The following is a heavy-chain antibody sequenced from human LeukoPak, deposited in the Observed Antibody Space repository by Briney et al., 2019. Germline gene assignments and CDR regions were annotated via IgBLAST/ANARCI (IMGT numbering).Heavy chain of an antibody. J-gene: IGHJ3*02. Sequence: ASVKVSCKASGGTFSSYAISWVRQAPGQGLEWMGWISAYNGNTNYAQKLQGRVTMTTDISTSTAYMELRSLRSDDTAVYYCARKGSSWYFAFDIWGQGTMVTVSS. D-gene: IGHD6-13*01. CDR2: ISAYNGNT. CDR1: GGTFSSYA. V-gene: IGHV1-18*01. CDR3: ARKGSSWYFAFDI.